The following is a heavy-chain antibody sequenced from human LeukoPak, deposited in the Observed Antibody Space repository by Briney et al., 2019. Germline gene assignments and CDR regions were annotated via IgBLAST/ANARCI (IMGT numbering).Heavy chain of an antibody. J-gene: IGHJ4*02. CDR1: GGSVSGYY. D-gene: IGHD6-19*01. V-gene: IGHV4-59*02. CDR2: IYYSGST. CDR3: ARYSSYWSFDY. Sequence: SETLSLTCTVSGGSVSGYYWSWIRQPPGKGLEWIGYIYYSGSTTYNPSLKSRVTISVETSKNQYSLKLSSVTAADTAVYYCARYSSYWSFDYWGQGTLVTVSS.